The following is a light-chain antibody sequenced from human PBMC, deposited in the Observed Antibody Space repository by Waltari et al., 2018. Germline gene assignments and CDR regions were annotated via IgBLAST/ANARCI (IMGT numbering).Light chain of an antibody. V-gene: IGLV2-14*03. Sequence: HSALPQPPSVPGSPGQSITIPCRGSSSDVGGYNYVTWYLQYPGQAPKLIIYDVSQRPSEISDRFSGSKSGSTASLTISGLQAEDEADYYCSSYTSSNTVVFGGGTKVTVL. CDR2: DVS. J-gene: IGLJ2*01. CDR3: SSYTSSNTVV. CDR1: SSDVGGYNY.